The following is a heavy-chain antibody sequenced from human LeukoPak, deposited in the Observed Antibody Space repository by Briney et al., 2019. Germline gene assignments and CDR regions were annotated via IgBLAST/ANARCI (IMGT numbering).Heavy chain of an antibody. D-gene: IGHD3-22*01. CDR2: IRYDGSNK. V-gene: IGHV3-30*02. Sequence: GGSLRLSCAASGFTFSSYGMHWVRQAPGKGLEWVAFIRYDGSNKYYADSVKGRFTISRDNSKNTLYLQMNSLRAEDTAVYYCAKAGDSSGYYYDYFDYWGQGTLVTVSS. CDR1: GFTFSSYG. CDR3: AKAGDSSGYYYDYFDY. J-gene: IGHJ4*02.